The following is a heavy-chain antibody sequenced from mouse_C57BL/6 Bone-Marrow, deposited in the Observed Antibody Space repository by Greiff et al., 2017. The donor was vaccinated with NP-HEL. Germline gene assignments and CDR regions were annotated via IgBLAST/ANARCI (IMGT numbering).Heavy chain of an antibody. CDR2: IDPSDSYT. V-gene: IGHV1-69*01. Sequence: VQLQQSGAELVMPGASVKLSCKASGYTFTSYWMHWVKQRPGQGLEWIGEIDPSDSYTNYNQKFKGKSTLTVDKSSSTAYMQLSSLTSEDSAVYYCARSGGFFFAYWGQGTLVTVSA. CDR1: GYTFTSYW. D-gene: IGHD3-1*01. J-gene: IGHJ3*01. CDR3: ARSGGFFFAY.